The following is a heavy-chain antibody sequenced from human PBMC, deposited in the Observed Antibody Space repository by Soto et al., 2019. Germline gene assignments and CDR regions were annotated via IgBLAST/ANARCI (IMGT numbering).Heavy chain of an antibody. CDR1: GYTFTSYD. CDR2: MNPNSGNT. CDR3: ARSVVVVVAASDAFDI. V-gene: IGHV1-8*01. D-gene: IGHD2-15*01. Sequence: GASVKVSCKASGYTFTSYDINWVRRATGQGLEWMGWMNPNSGNTGYAQKFQGRVTMTRNTSISTAYMELSSLRSEDTAVYYCARSVVVVVAASDAFDIWGQGTMVTVSS. J-gene: IGHJ3*02.